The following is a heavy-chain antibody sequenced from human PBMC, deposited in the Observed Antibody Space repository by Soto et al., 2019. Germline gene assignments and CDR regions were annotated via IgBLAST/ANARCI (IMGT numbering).Heavy chain of an antibody. V-gene: IGHV4-59*08. J-gene: IGHJ4*02. D-gene: IGHD3-22*01. CDR1: RGYIRSYY. Sequence: SETPSITCTVPRGYIRSYYWSWFRQPPGKGLEWIWYIYYSGSTKYHPSLKSRVTISVDTSKNQFSLRLTSVTAAGTAVYYCARLGGYYQAFDSWGRGTLVTV. CDR2: IYYSGST. CDR3: ARLGGYYQAFDS.